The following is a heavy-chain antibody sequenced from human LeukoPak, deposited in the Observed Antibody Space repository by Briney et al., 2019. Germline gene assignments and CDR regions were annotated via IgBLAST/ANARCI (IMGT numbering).Heavy chain of an antibody. CDR3: ARQQYYYDSSGYRAPGRWYFDL. V-gene: IGHV4-39*01. D-gene: IGHD3-22*01. J-gene: IGHJ2*01. Sequence: SETLSLTCTVSGGSISGSSYYWGWIRQPPGKGREWIGSIYYSGSTYYNPSLYSLVTISVDTSKNQFSLKLSSVTAADTAVYYCARQQYYYDSSGYRAPGRWYFDLWGGGTLVTASS. CDR2: IYYSGST. CDR1: GGSISGSSYY.